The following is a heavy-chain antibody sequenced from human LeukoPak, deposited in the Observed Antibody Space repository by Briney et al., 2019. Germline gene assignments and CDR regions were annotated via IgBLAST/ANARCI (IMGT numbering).Heavy chain of an antibody. Sequence: PGGSLRLSCAASGFTFSSYSMNWVRQAPGKGLEWVSAISGSGGSTYYADSVKGRFTISRDNSKNTLYLQMNSLRAEDTAVYYCAKAYGDYASMDYWGQGTLVTVSS. V-gene: IGHV3-23*01. CDR1: GFTFSSYS. D-gene: IGHD4-17*01. CDR2: ISGSGGST. J-gene: IGHJ4*02. CDR3: AKAYGDYASMDY.